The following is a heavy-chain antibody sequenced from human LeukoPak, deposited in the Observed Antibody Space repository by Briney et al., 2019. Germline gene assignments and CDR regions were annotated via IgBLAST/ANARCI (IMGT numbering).Heavy chain of an antibody. CDR3: AITVVTPSDYYYGMDV. Sequence: SETLSLTCTVSGGSISSYYWRWIRQPPPKRPEWLGYIYYSGSTNYNPSLKSRVAISVDTSKNQFSLKLSSVTAADTAVYYCAITVVTPSDYYYGMDVWGQGTTVTVSS. V-gene: IGHV4-59*01. CDR1: GGSISSYY. CDR2: IYYSGST. J-gene: IGHJ6*02. D-gene: IGHD4-23*01.